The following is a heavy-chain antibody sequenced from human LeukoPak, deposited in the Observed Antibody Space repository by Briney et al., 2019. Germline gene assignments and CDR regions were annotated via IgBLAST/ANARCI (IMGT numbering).Heavy chain of an antibody. CDR1: GYTFTDYY. V-gene: IGHV1-2*02. D-gene: IGHD7-27*01. J-gene: IGHJ4*02. CDR3: VRGWGFGSIDY. CDR2: ISPSSGGT. Sequence: ASVKVSCKASGYTFTDYYVHWVRQAPGQGLEWMGWISPSSGGTNYAQKFQGRVTMTRDTSISTAYMELSSLRSDDTAVYYCVRGWGFGSIDYWGQGTLVTVSS.